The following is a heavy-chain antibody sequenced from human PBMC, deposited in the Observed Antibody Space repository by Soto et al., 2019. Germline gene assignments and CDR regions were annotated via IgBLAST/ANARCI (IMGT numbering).Heavy chain of an antibody. D-gene: IGHD6-25*01. V-gene: IGHV1-18*01. CDR3: ARWRGAASGDPWGIDV. Sequence: QVQLVLSGAEVKKPGASVKVSCKASGYTFTSYGLSWVRQAPGPGLVWMGWISAYNGNTNYAQKVQRRVTMTTHTNRSTAYMELRSLKSEDTAVYYCARWRGAASGDPWGIDVWSKGTTVTVSS. J-gene: IGHJ6*04. CDR2: ISAYNGNT. CDR1: GYTFTSYG.